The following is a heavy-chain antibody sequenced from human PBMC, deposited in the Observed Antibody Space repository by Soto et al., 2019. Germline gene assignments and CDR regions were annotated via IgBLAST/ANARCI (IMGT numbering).Heavy chain of an antibody. J-gene: IGHJ6*02. CDR2: ISSSSSYI. CDR3: ARVPELLWFGELSADGMDV. V-gene: IGHV3-21*01. CDR1: GFTFSSYS. D-gene: IGHD3-10*01. Sequence: GGSLRLSCAASGFTFSSYSMNWVRQAPGKGLEWVSSISSSSSYIYYADSVKGRFTISRDNAKNSLYLQMNSLRAEDTAVYYCARVPELLWFGELSADGMDVWGQGTTVTVSS.